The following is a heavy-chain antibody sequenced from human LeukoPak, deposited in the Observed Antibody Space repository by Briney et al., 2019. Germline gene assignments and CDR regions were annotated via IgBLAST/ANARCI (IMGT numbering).Heavy chain of an antibody. CDR1: GFTFDDYA. J-gene: IGHJ4*02. CDR3: AKGGYVWGSYRYTEVGYFDY. D-gene: IGHD3-16*02. V-gene: IGHV3-43*02. Sequence: GGSLRLSCAASGFTFDDYAMHWARQAPGKGLEWVSLISGDGGNTYYADSVKGRFTISRDNSKNSLYLQMNSLRTEDTALYYCAKGGYVWGSYRYTEVGYFDYWGQGTLVTVSS. CDR2: ISGDGGNT.